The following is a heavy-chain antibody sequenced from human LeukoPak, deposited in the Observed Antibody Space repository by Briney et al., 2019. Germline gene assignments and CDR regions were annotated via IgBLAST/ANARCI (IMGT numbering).Heavy chain of an antibody. Sequence: PGGSLRLSCAASGFTFSNACMSGVRQAPGKGLEWVGHIKGKAEGGTTDYAAAVQGRFTISRDDSKNTLYLQMNSLKTEDTAVYYCTTGTWIQLWLADYWGQGTLVTVSS. D-gene: IGHD5-18*01. J-gene: IGHJ4*02. CDR2: IKGKAEGGTT. V-gene: IGHV3-15*01. CDR1: GFTFSNAC. CDR3: TTGTWIQLWLADY.